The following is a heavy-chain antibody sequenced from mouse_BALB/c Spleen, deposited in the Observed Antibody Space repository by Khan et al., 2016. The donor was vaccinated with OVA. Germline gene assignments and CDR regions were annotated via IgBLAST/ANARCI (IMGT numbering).Heavy chain of an antibody. CDR2: ISYSGNT. CDR3: ARIYGGDFDY. D-gene: IGHD1-1*01. CDR1: GYSITSDYA. V-gene: IGHV3-2*02. J-gene: IGHJ2*01. Sequence: VQLKESGPGLVKPSQSLSLTCTVTGYSITSDYAWNWLRQFPGNKLEWMGYISYSGNTKYNPSLKSRISITRDPSKNQFFLQLNSVTIEDTATYYCARIYGGDFDYWGKGTTLTVSS.